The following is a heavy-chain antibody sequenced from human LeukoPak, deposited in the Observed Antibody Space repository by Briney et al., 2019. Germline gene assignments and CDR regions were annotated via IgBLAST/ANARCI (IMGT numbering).Heavy chain of an antibody. D-gene: IGHD3-10*01. CDR3: CYGSGSYYSFYGMDG. CDR2: VYYSGST. Sequence: WVRQAPGKGLEWIGSVYYSGSTYYNPSLKSRVTISVDTSKNQFSLKLNSVTAADAAVYYCCYGSGSYYSFYGMDGWGQGTTVTVSS. J-gene: IGHJ6*02. V-gene: IGHV4-39*07.